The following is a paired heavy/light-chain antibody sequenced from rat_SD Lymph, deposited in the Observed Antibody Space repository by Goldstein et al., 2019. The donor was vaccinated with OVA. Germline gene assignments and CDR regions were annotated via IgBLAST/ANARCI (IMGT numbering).Heavy chain of an antibody. D-gene: IGHD1-2*01. Sequence: QVQLQQSGTELAKPGSSVKISCKASGYTFTTYYITWVKQTTGRGLEYVGHINTGSGGANYNEKFKGKATLTVDTPSSTAFMQLSSLTPDDSAVYYCARRWQLFDYWGQGVMVTVSS. CDR2: INTGSGGA. V-gene: IGHV1-43*01. CDR1: GYTFTTYY. J-gene: IGHJ2*01. CDR3: ARRWQLFDY.
Light chain of an antibody. CDR1: QNIYKN. CDR3: YQYDSGPDT. CDR2: YTS. Sequence: DIQMTQSPSLLSASVGDRVTLNCKASQNIYKNLNWYQQKLGEAPKLLIYYTSSLQTGMPSRFSGSGSGTDYTLTISSLQPEDVATYYCYQYDSGPDTFGAGTKLELK. J-gene: IGKJ2-2*01. V-gene: IGKV15S2*01.